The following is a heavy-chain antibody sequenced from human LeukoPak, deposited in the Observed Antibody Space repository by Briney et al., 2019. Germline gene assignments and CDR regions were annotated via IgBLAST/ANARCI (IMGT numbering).Heavy chain of an antibody. Sequence: QSGGSLRLSCAASGFTVSSNYMSWVRQAPGKGLEWVSVIYSGGSTYYADSVKGRFTISRDNSKNTLYLQMNSLRAEDTAVYYCAGDERRGSYGHWFDPWGQGTLVTVSS. CDR1: GFTVSSNY. J-gene: IGHJ5*02. CDR3: AGDERRGSYGHWFDP. V-gene: IGHV3-66*01. D-gene: IGHD3-16*01. CDR2: IYSGGST.